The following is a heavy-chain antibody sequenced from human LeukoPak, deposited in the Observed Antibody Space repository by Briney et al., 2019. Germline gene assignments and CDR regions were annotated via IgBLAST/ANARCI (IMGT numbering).Heavy chain of an antibody. CDR3: ARGTWDY. Sequence: GSLRLSCAASGCAVSSSNYMTWVRQAPGKGLEWVSVIYNAGSTFYADSVKGRFTISRDNAKNTLYLQMNSLRAEDTAVYYCARGTWDYWGQGTLVTVSS. V-gene: IGHV3-53*01. CDR2: IYNAGST. CDR1: GCAVSSSNY. J-gene: IGHJ4*02.